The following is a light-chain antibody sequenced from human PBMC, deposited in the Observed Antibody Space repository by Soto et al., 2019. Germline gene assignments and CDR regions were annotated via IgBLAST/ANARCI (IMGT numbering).Light chain of an antibody. CDR1: SSDVGGYNY. CDR2: EVS. CDR3: SSYTTTHTYV. Sequence: QSALTQPASVSGSPGQSITISCTGTSSDVGGYNYVSWYQQHPGKAPKLMIYEVSNRPSGVSNRFSGSKSGNTASLTVSGLQAEDAADYYCSSYTTTHTYVFGTGTKVTVL. V-gene: IGLV2-14*01. J-gene: IGLJ1*01.